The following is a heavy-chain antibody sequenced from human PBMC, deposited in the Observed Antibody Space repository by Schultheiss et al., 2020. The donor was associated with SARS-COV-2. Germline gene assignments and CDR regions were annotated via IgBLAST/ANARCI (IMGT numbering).Heavy chain of an antibody. V-gene: IGHV3-53*05. CDR3: ARGLYYYGSGRVDV. J-gene: IGHJ6*02. CDR2: IYSGGST. D-gene: IGHD3-10*01. Sequence: GGSLRLSCAASGFTVSSNYMSWVRQAPGKGLEWVSVIYSGGSTYYADSVKGRFTISRDNSKNTLYLQMNSLRAEDTAVYYCARGLYYYGSGRVDVWGQGTTVTVSS. CDR1: GFTVSSNY.